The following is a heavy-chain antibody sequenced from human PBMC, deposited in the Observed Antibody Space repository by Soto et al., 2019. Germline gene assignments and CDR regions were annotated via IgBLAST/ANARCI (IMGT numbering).Heavy chain of an antibody. Sequence: QITLKESGPTLVKPTQILTLTCTFSWFSLNNGGESVAWIRQPPGKALEWLAFIYWDYDKFYSPSLQTRLNITKDTSKNQVVLTMTNMNPVDTATYYCAHRFMKRGDFDLWGQGVLVTVSS. CDR3: AHRFMKRGDFDL. CDR2: IYWDYDK. D-gene: IGHD3-10*01. CDR1: WFSLNNGGES. V-gene: IGHV2-5*02. J-gene: IGHJ5*02.